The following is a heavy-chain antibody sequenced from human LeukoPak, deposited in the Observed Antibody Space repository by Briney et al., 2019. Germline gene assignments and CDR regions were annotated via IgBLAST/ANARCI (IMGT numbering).Heavy chain of an antibody. CDR3: AKDNSAGPFDY. CDR2: ISYDGSNK. D-gene: IGHD2/OR15-2a*01. V-gene: IGHV3-30*18. Sequence: GGSLRLSCAASGFTFSSYGMHWVRQAPGKGLEWVAVISYDGSNKYYADSVKGRFTISRDNSKNTLYLQMNSLRAEDTAVYYCAKDNSAGPFDYWGQGTLVTVSS. CDR1: GFTFSSYG. J-gene: IGHJ4*02.